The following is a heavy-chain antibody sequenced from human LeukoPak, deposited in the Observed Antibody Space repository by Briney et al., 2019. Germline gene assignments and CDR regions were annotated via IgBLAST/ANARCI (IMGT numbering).Heavy chain of an antibody. D-gene: IGHD6-13*01. CDR2: IWYDGSNK. J-gene: IGHJ4*02. CDR1: GFTFSSYG. V-gene: IGHV3-33*06. Sequence: GGSLRLSCAAFGFTFSSYGMHWVRQAPGKGLEWVAVIWYDGSNKYHADSVKGRFTISRDNSKNTLYLQMNSLRAEDTAVYYCAKDRSIAAALYDYWGQGTLVTVSS. CDR3: AKDRSIAAALYDY.